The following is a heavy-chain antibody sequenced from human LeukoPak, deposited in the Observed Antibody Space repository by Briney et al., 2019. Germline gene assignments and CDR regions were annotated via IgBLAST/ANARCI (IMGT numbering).Heavy chain of an antibody. CDR2: ISSSGNTI. D-gene: IGHD4-17*01. J-gene: IGHJ4*02. Sequence: GGSLRLSCAASGFTFSHHNMNWVRQVPGKGLESVSYISSSGNTIYYADSVKGRFTISRDNSKNTLYLQMNSLRAEDTAVYYCAKPLSYGDYDGFDYWGQGTLVTVSS. CDR3: AKPLSYGDYDGFDY. CDR1: GFTFSHHN. V-gene: IGHV3-48*01.